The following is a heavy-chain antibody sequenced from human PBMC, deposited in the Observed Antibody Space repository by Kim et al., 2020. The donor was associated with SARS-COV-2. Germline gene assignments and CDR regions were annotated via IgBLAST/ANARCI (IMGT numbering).Heavy chain of an antibody. D-gene: IGHD1-26*01. CDR1: GGSFSGYY. V-gene: IGHV4-34*01. J-gene: IGHJ4*02. CDR3: ARVTVGATRAYDY. CDR2: INHSGST. Sequence: SETLSLTCAVYGGSFSGYYWSWIRQPPGKGLEWIGEINHSGSTNYNPSLKSRVTISVDTSKNQFSLKLSSVTAADTAVYYCARVTVGATRAYDYWGQGTLVTVSS.